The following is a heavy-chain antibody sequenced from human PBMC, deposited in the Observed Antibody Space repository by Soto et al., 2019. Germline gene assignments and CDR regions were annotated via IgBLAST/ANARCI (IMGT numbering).Heavy chain of an antibody. CDR2: ISYDGSNK. D-gene: IGHD2-21*02. Sequence: QVQLVESGGGVVQPGRSLRLSCAASGFTFSSYAMHWVRQAPGKGLEWVAVISYDGSNKYYADSVKGRFTISRDNSKNPLYLQMNSLRAEDTAVYYCARSGGLVFQYYYYGMDVWGQGTTVTVSS. J-gene: IGHJ6*02. CDR1: GFTFSSYA. V-gene: IGHV3-30-3*01. CDR3: ARSGGLVFQYYYYGMDV.